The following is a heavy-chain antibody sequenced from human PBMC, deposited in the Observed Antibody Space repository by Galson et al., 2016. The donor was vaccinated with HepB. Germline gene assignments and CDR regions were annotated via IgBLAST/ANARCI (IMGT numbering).Heavy chain of an antibody. V-gene: IGHV4-61*03. Sequence: SETLSLTCTVSSGSVSSSRYYWSWIRQSPGKGLEWIGFVSNSGSSTYHPSLKSRVTISLDTSNNLVSLNLSSVTAADTAVYYCAGRIRGGSGDTWGQGTLVTVSS. J-gene: IGHJ5*02. CDR3: AGRIRGGSGDT. D-gene: IGHD3-10*01. CDR1: SGSVSSSRYY. CDR2: VSNSGSS.